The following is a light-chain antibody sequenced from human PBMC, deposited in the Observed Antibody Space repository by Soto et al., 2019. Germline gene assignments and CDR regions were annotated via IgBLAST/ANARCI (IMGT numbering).Light chain of an antibody. CDR1: QSVTSGD. CDR2: RAS. Sequence: EIGLTQSPGTLSLSPGETATLSCRASQSVTSGDLAWYQQKPGQAPRPLIYRASSRVTGIPDRFSGSGSGTDFTLTISRLEPEDFAVYYCQQYGNFPRTFGQGTKVEIK. V-gene: IGKV3-20*01. J-gene: IGKJ1*01. CDR3: QQYGNFPRT.